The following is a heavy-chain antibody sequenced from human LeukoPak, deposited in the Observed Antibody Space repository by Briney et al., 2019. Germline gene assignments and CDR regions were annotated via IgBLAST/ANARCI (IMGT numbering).Heavy chain of an antibody. V-gene: IGHV1-2*02. CDR1: GYTFTGYY. Sequence: ASVKVSCKASGYTFTGYYMHWVRQAPGQGLEWMGWINPNSGGTNYAQKFQGRVTMTRDTSISTADMELSRLRSDDTAVYYCAIPPGSIAAAGRDYWGQGTLVTVSP. CDR3: AIPPGSIAAAGRDY. J-gene: IGHJ4*02. D-gene: IGHD6-13*01. CDR2: INPNSGGT.